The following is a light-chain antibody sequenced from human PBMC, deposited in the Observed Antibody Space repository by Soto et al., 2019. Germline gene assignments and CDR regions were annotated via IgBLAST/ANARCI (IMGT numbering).Light chain of an antibody. Sequence: EIVLTQSPGALSLSPGEGATLSCRASQSISTSYLAWYQQKPGQAPRLLIYGASSRATGIPDRFSGSGSGTDFTLTISRLEPEDFALYYCQQFGSSPITFGQGTRLEIE. CDR2: GAS. J-gene: IGKJ5*01. CDR1: QSISTSY. CDR3: QQFGSSPIT. V-gene: IGKV3-20*01.